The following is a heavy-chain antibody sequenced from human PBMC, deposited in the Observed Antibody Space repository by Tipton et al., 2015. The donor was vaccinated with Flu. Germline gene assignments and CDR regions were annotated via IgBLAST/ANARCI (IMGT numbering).Heavy chain of an antibody. Sequence: TLSLTCTVSGGSLSSYFWSWIRQPAGKGLEWIGRIYPSGNTNYNPSLQSRVTISVDTSRNQFSLSLTSVTAADAAIYYCARSGSYHHYYFDLWGRGTLVSVSS. CDR2: IYPSGNT. D-gene: IGHD1-26*01. J-gene: IGHJ2*01. V-gene: IGHV4-4*07. CDR3: ARSGSYHHYYFDL. CDR1: GGSLSSYF.